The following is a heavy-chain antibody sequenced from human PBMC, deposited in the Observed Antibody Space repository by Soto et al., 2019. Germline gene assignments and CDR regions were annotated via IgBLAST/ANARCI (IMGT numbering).Heavy chain of an antibody. D-gene: IGHD3-9*01. V-gene: IGHV3-30*18. CDR1: GFTFSSYG. J-gene: IGHJ4*02. CDR3: AKDPEDYDILTGYYWRAFDY. Sequence: QVQLLESGGGVVQPGRSLRLSCAASGFTFSSYGMHWVRQAPGKGLEWVAVISYDGSNKYYADSVKGRFTISRDNSKNTLYLQMNSLRAEDTAVYYCAKDPEDYDILTGYYWRAFDYWGQGTLVTVSS. CDR2: ISYDGSNK.